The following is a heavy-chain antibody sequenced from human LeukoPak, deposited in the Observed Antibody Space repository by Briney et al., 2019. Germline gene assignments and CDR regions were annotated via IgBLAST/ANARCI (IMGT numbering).Heavy chain of an antibody. CDR1: GYSISSNSW. Sequence: SDTLSLTCAVSGYSISSNSWWGWIRQPPGKGLEWIGYIYYSGTTYYNSSLKSRVTMSVDTSKNQFSLKLNSVTAVDTAVYYCALHDGTYGYFDYWGQGSLVTVSS. CDR3: ALHDGTYGYFDY. V-gene: IGHV4-28*01. J-gene: IGHJ4*02. CDR2: IYYSGTT. D-gene: IGHD1-26*01.